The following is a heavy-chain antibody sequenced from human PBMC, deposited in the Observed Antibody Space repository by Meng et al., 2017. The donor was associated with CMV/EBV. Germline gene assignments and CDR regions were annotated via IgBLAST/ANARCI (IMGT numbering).Heavy chain of an antibody. CDR1: GFTFSSYA. Sequence: GSLRLSCAASGFTFSSYAMHWVRQAPGKGLEWVAVISYDGSNKYYADSVKGRFTISRDNSKNTLYLQMNSLRAEDTAVYYCASYSSSRPTNYWGQGTLVTVSS. CDR3: ASYSSSRPTNY. CDR2: ISYDGSNK. J-gene: IGHJ4*02. D-gene: IGHD6-6*01. V-gene: IGHV3-30-3*01.